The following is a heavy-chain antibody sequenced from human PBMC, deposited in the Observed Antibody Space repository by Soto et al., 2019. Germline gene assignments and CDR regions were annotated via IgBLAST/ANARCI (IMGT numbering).Heavy chain of an antibody. CDR3: APELGFGKLSVV. D-gene: IGHD3-10*01. Sequence: QVPVVQSGVEVRRPGSSVKGSCKASGDTFKNCVISWVRQAPGQGLEWMGGIIPLFGTTDFAQRFQGRLTITTDESTTTAYMELSRMRSEDTATYYCAPELGFGKLSVVWGQGTTVIVSS. V-gene: IGHV1-69*01. J-gene: IGHJ6*02. CDR2: IIPLFGTT. CDR1: GDTFKNCV.